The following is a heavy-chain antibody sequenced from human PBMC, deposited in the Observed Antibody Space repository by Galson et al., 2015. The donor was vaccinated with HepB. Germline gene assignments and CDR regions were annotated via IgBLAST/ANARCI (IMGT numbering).Heavy chain of an antibody. V-gene: IGHV3-21*04. D-gene: IGHD6-19*01. CDR3: ARDSRYSSVWSPRPLDY. J-gene: IGHJ4*02. CDR1: GFTFRTYS. CDR2: ISATNRYI. Sequence: SLRLSCAASGFTFRTYSLNWVRQAPGKGLEWVSSISATNRYIYYADSVRGRFTISRDNAKNSLYLQMNSLRTEDTAVYFCARDSRYSSVWSPRPLDYWGQGTLVTVSS.